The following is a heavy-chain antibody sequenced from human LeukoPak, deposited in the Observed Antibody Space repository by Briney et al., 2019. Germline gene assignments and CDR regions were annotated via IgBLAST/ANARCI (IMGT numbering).Heavy chain of an antibody. CDR3: ARVNTVMATFDY. V-gene: IGHV4-38-2*02. Sequence: PSVTLSLTCTVSGYSISSAYYGGWIREPPGKGLEWIATISHSGSTYYNPSLKSRVTISADTSQNQHSLKLSSVTAADTAVYYCARVNTVMATFDYWGQGTPVTVSS. J-gene: IGHJ4*02. CDR2: ISHSGST. D-gene: IGHD4-11*01. CDR1: GYSISSAYY.